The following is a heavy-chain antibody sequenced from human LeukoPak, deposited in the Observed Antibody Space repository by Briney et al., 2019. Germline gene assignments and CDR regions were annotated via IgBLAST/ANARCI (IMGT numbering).Heavy chain of an antibody. CDR3: ARRSGAYYYYGMDV. Sequence: SETLSLTCTVSGGSISNYYWNWIRQPPGKGLEWIGYIYHSGSTNYNPSLQSRVTISVDTSKNQFSLNLNSVTAADTAVYYCARRSGAYYYYGMDVWGQGTTVTVSS. V-gene: IGHV4-59*01. CDR2: IYHSGST. J-gene: IGHJ6*02. D-gene: IGHD2-15*01. CDR1: GGSISNYY.